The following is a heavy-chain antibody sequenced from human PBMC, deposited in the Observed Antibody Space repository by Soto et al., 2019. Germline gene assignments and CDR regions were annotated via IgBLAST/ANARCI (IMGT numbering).Heavy chain of an antibody. J-gene: IGHJ4*02. Sequence: GSLRLSCSASGFTFNTYAMSWVRQAPGKGLEWVSGISGSGFTPYYADSVKGRFTISKDNSKNMVYLQLDSLRAEDTAVYYCAKNWGGIPRGYFDFWGLGTLVTVSS. D-gene: IGHD3-16*01. V-gene: IGHV3-23*01. CDR3: AKNWGGIPRGYFDF. CDR2: ISGSGFTP. CDR1: GFTFNTYA.